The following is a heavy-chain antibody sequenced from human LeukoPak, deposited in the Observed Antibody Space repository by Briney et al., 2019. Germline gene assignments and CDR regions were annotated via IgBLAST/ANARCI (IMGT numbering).Heavy chain of an antibody. D-gene: IGHD5-24*01. J-gene: IGHJ3*02. V-gene: IGHV4-38-2*02. CDR3: ARDKGGRWLQNAFDI. CDR2: IYHSGST. CDR1: SYSISSGYY. Sequence: PSETLSLTCTVSSYSISSGYYWGWIRQPPGKGLEWIGSIYHSGSTYYNPSLKSRVTISVDTSKNQFSLKLSSVTAADTAVYYCARDKGGRWLQNAFDIWGQGTMVTVSS.